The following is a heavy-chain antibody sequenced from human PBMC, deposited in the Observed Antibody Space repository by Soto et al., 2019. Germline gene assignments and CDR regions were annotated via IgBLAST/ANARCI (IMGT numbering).Heavy chain of an antibody. CDR1: GGSINSGEYS. Sequence: PSETLSLTCAVSGGSINSGEYSWTWLRLPPGKGLEWIGCIYHSGSTYYTPSLKSRVTISVDRSRNQFSLKLSSVTAADTAVYYCAREVTVTYFDYWGQGTLVTVFS. CDR3: AREVTVTYFDY. D-gene: IGHD4-17*01. CDR2: IYHSGST. V-gene: IGHV4-30-2*01. J-gene: IGHJ4*02.